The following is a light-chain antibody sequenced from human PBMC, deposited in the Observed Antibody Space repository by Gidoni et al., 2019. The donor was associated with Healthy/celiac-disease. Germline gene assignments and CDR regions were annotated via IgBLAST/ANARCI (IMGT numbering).Light chain of an antibody. CDR2: LGS. CDR1: QSLLHRNGHNY. Sequence: DIVMTQSPPSLPVTPGEPASISCRSSQSLLHRNGHNYLDWYLQKPGQSPQLLIYLGSNRASGVPDRFSGSGSGTDFTLKISRVEAEDVGVYYCMEALQTPWTFGQGTKVEIK. J-gene: IGKJ1*01. CDR3: MEALQTPWT. V-gene: IGKV2-28*01.